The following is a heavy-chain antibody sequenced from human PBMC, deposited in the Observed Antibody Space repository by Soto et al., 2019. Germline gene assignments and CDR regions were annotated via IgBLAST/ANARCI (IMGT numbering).Heavy chain of an antibody. CDR3: ARDRGEKNGNPGDYSYGLDV. CDR1: GGSISSGGYY. D-gene: IGHD1-1*01. Sequence: QVQLQESGPGLVKPSQTLSLTCTVSGGSISSGGYYWSWIRQHPGKGLEWIGYIYYSGSTYYNPSLKRRVTAEVDTSKNQFSRKLGSVTAAAAAVYYCARDRGEKNGNPGDYSYGLDVWGEGTTVTFSS. J-gene: IGHJ6*04. CDR2: IYYSGST. V-gene: IGHV4-31*03.